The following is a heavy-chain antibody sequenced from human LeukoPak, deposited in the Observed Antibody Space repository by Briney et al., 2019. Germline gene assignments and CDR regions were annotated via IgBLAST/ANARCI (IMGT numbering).Heavy chain of an antibody. Sequence: GESLKISCKGSGYSFTSYWIGWVRQMPGKGLEWMGIIYPGDSDTRYSPSFQGQVTISADKSTSTAYLQWSSLKASDTAMYYCARGYCSGGSCYFGQYFDYWGQGTLVTVSS. V-gene: IGHV5-51*01. CDR1: GYSFTSYW. CDR3: ARGYCSGGSCYFGQYFDY. CDR2: IYPGDSDT. J-gene: IGHJ4*02. D-gene: IGHD2-15*01.